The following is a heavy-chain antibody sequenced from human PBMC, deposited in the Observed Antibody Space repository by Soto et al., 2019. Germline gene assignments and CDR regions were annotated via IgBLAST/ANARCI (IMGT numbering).Heavy chain of an antibody. Sequence: GGSLRLSCAASGFTFSSYWMSWVRQAPGKGLEWVANIKQDGSEKYYVDSVKDRFTISRDNAKNSLYLQMNSLRAEDTAVYYCARVVTIFGVVTNYGMDVWGQGTTVTVSS. CDR2: IKQDGSEK. D-gene: IGHD3-3*01. CDR3: ARVVTIFGVVTNYGMDV. V-gene: IGHV3-7*01. CDR1: GFTFSSYW. J-gene: IGHJ6*02.